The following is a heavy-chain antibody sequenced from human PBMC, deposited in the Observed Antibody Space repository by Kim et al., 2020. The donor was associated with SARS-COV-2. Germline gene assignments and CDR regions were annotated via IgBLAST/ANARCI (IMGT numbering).Heavy chain of an antibody. CDR3: ARVPSMSEYDY. Sequence: GGSLRLSCAASGFTFSRHAMHWVRQAPGKGLEWVAVVSYDGNDKNYADSVKGRFAISRDNSKNTLYLQMNSLRGEDTAVYYCARVPSMSEYDYWGQGTLVIVSS. V-gene: IGHV3-30*09. D-gene: IGHD3-22*01. CDR2: VSYDGNDK. J-gene: IGHJ4*02. CDR1: GFTFSRHA.